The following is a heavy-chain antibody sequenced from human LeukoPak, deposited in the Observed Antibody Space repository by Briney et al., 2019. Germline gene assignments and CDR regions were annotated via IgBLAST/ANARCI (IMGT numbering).Heavy chain of an antibody. CDR1: GGTFTSYA. CDR2: ISPIFGTA. V-gene: IGHV1-69*01. Sequence: SVSVSCKASGGTFTSYAISWVRHAPGQGLEWVGGISPIFGTANYAQEVQGRVTITADESTSTAYMELSSLRSEDTAVYYCARSPRGYCSGGSCYPFDYWGQGTLVTVSS. CDR3: ARSPRGYCSGGSCYPFDY. D-gene: IGHD2-15*01. J-gene: IGHJ4*02.